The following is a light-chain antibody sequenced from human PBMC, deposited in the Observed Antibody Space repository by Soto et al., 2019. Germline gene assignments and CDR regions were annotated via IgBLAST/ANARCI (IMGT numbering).Light chain of an antibody. J-gene: IGLJ1*01. CDR3: NSYTGSTSRPYV. CDR1: TNDVGGYNY. V-gene: IGLV2-14*01. Sequence: QSALTQPASVSGSPGQSITISCTGTTNDVGGYNYVSWYQQHPGKAPKLLIFEVSSRPSGVSNRFSGSKSGNTASLTISALQAEDEADYFCNSYTGSTSRPYVFGTGTKVTVL. CDR2: EVS.